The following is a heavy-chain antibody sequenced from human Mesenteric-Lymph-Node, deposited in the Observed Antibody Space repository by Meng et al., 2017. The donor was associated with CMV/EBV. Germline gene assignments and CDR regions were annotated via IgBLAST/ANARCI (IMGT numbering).Heavy chain of an antibody. CDR3: TKKTPGTADHFGD. CDR2: IRYDGNKE. J-gene: IGHJ4*02. D-gene: IGHD6-19*01. CDR1: GFTFGSYG. V-gene: IGHV3-30*02. Sequence: GESLKISCAASGFTFGSYGMHWVRQAPGKGLDWVAYIRYDGNKEQYADFVKDRFIISRDNSKNTLYLQMDSLKVEDTAFYYCTKKTPGTADHFGDWGQGALVTVSS.